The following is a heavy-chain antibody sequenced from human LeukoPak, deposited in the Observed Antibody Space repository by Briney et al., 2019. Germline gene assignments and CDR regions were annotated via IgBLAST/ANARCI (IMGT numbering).Heavy chain of an antibody. CDR1: GFTFSSYA. CDR3: AKDTYSSSSPGSDY. J-gene: IGHJ4*02. D-gene: IGHD6-6*01. V-gene: IGHV3-23*01. CDR2: ISGSDGST. Sequence: PGGSLRLSCAASGFTFSSYAMSWVRQAPGKGLEWVSAISGSDGSTYYADSVKGRFTISRDNSKNTLYLQMNSLRAEDTAVYYCAKDTYSSSSPGSDYWGQGTLVTVSS.